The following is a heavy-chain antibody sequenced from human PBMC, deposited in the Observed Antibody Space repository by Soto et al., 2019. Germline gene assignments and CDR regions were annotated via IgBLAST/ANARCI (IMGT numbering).Heavy chain of an antibody. V-gene: IGHV3-74*01. CDR3: AKGGSTSRWPYYYGMDV. CDR2: INGDGSST. D-gene: IGHD2-2*01. CDR1: GFTFSSYW. Sequence: SLRLSCAASGFTFSSYWIHWVRQAPGKGLVWVSRINGDGSSTTYADSVKGRFTISRDNSKNTLYLQMNSLRAEDTAVYYCAKGGSTSRWPYYYGMDVWGQGTTVTVSS. J-gene: IGHJ6*02.